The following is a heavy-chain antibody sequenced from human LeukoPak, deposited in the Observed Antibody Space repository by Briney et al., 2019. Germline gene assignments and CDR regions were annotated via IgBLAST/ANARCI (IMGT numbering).Heavy chain of an antibody. CDR3: ATGIAAAGTSGYYYYYYGMDV. V-gene: IGHV4-34*01. J-gene: IGHJ6*04. CDR1: GGSFSGYY. D-gene: IGHD6-13*01. CDR2: INHSGST. Sequence: SETLSLTCAVYGGSFSGYYWRWIRQPPGKGLEWIGEINHSGSTNYNPSLKSRVTISVATSKNQFSLKLSSVTAADTAVYYCATGIAAAGTSGYYYYYYGMDVWGKGTTVTVSS.